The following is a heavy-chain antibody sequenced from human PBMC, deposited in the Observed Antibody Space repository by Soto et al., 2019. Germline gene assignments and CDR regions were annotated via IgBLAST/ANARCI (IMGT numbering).Heavy chain of an antibody. J-gene: IGHJ4*02. CDR2: FDPEDGER. Sequence: ASVKVSCKVSGAVFTTLAIHWVRQAPGNGPEWMGRFDPEDGERVYGKSFQGRITMTEDTSTNTAYMELNSLRSEDTAMYYCVIRAVILSYWAQGTPVTVSS. V-gene: IGHV1-24*01. CDR3: VIRAVILSY. CDR1: GAVFTTLA. D-gene: IGHD3-10*01.